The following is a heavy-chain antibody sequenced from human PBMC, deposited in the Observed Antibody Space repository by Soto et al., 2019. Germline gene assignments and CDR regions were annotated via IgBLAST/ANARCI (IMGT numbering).Heavy chain of an antibody. D-gene: IGHD4-17*01. Sequence: QVQLQESGPGLVKPSQTLSLTCTVSGGSISSGGYYWSWIRQHPGKGLEWIGYIYYSGSTYYNPYLKSRVTISVDTSKNQFSLKLSSVTAADTAVYYCARGGDYGPSQFGYYYYGMDVWGQGTTVTVSS. CDR3: ARGGDYGPSQFGYYYYGMDV. CDR1: GGSISSGGYY. J-gene: IGHJ6*02. V-gene: IGHV4-31*03. CDR2: IYYSGST.